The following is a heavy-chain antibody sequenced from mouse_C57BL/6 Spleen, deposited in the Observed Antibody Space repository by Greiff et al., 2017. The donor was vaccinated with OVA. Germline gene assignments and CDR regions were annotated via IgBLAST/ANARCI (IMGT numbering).Heavy chain of an antibody. D-gene: IGHD2-4*01. V-gene: IGHV1-80*01. Sequence: QVHLQQSGAELVKPGASVKISCKASGYAFSSYWMNWVKQRPGKGLEWIGQIYPGDGDTNYNGKFKGKATLTADKSSSTAYMQLSSLTSEDSAVYFCARGDDSRYFEVWGTGTTVTVSS. J-gene: IGHJ1*03. CDR2: IYPGDGDT. CDR1: GYAFSSYW. CDR3: ARGDDSRYFEV.